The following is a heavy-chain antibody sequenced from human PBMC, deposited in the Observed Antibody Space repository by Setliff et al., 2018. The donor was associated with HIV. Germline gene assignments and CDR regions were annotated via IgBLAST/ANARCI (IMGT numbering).Heavy chain of an antibody. J-gene: IGHJ4*02. CDR2: ISYTGST. Sequence: SETLSLTCTVPGGSINRSNYYWGWIRQPPGKGLEWIGTISYTGSTYYDPSLKSRVTISLDTSKNQFFLKLSSVTAPDTAIYYCARGSHGSVLLWGQGTLVTVSS. D-gene: IGHD6-19*01. CDR3: ARGSHGSVLL. V-gene: IGHV4-39*02. CDR1: GGSINRSNYY.